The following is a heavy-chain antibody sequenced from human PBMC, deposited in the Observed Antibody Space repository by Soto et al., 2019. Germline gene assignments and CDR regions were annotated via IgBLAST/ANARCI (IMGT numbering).Heavy chain of an antibody. CDR1: GFTFSSYP. CDR3: VKDWVDYDFWSAPGMDV. J-gene: IGHJ6*02. V-gene: IGHV3-23*01. CDR2: ISGSGGST. D-gene: IGHD3-3*01. Sequence: GGSLRLSCAASGFTFSSYPMSWVRQAPGKGLEWVSAISGSGGSTYYADSVKGRFTISRDNSKNTLYLQMNSLRAEDTAVYYCVKDWVDYDFWSAPGMDVWGQGTTVTVSS.